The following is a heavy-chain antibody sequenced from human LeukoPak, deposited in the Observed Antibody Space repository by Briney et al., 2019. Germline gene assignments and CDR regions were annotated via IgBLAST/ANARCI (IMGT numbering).Heavy chain of an antibody. CDR1: GFTFSNYA. Sequence: GGSLRLSCGASGFTFSNYAMSWVRQAPGKGLEWVSGISWNSGSIGYADSVKGRFTISRDNAKNSLYLQMNSLRAEDTALYYCAKDKGGYSYDWGYFDYWGQGTLVTVSS. CDR2: ISWNSGSI. D-gene: IGHD5-18*01. CDR3: AKDKGGYSYDWGYFDY. J-gene: IGHJ4*02. V-gene: IGHV3-9*01.